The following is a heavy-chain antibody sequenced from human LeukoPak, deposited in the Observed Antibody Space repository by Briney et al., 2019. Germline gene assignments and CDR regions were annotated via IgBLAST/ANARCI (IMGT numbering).Heavy chain of an antibody. CDR3: ARLYGSGSYYNHYFDY. J-gene: IGHJ4*02. D-gene: IGHD3-10*01. Sequence: SVKVSCKASGGTFSSYAISWVRQAPGQGLEWMGGIIPIFGTANYAQKFQGRVTITADESTSTAYMELSSLRSEDTAVYYCARLYGSGSYYNHYFDYWGQGTLVTVSS. CDR2: IIPIFGTA. CDR1: GGTFSSYA. V-gene: IGHV1-69*13.